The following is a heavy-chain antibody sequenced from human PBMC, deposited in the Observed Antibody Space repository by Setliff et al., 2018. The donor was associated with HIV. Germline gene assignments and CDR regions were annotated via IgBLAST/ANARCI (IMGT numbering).Heavy chain of an antibody. D-gene: IGHD2-15*01. CDR2: ISYDGSNK. CDR3: AKSMVVVAATYIDY. V-gene: IGHV3-30*18. CDR1: GFTLSNAW. Sequence: GGSLRLSCAASGFTLSNAWMSWVRQAPGKGLEWVAVISYDGSNKYYADSVKGRFTISRDNSKNTLYLQMNSLRAEDTAVYYCAKSMVVVAATYIDYWGQGTLVTVSS. J-gene: IGHJ4*02.